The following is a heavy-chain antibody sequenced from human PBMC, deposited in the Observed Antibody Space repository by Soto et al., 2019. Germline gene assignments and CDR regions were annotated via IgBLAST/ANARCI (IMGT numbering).Heavy chain of an antibody. CDR1: SGSISSSNW. Sequence: QVQLQESGPGLVKPSGTLSLTCAVSSGSISSSNWWSWVRQPPGKGLEWIGEIYHSGSTNYNPSLKSRVTIPVDKSKNQFSLKLSSVTAADTAVYYCARDRGGSYDFWSGSWDYFDYWGQGTLVTVSS. V-gene: IGHV4-4*02. CDR3: ARDRGGSYDFWSGSWDYFDY. CDR2: IYHSGST. D-gene: IGHD3-3*01. J-gene: IGHJ4*02.